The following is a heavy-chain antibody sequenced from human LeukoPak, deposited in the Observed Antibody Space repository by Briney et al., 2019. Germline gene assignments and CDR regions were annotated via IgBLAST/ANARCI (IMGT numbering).Heavy chain of an antibody. Sequence: PSETLSLTCTVSGGSISSYYWSWIRQPPGKGLEWIGYIYYSGSTNYNPSLKSRVTISVDTSEHQFSLKLSSVTAADTAVYYCARDSSYCGGDCYSFDYWGQGTLVTVSS. J-gene: IGHJ4*02. CDR1: GGSISSYY. D-gene: IGHD2-21*02. CDR2: IYYSGST. CDR3: ARDSSYCGGDCYSFDY. V-gene: IGHV4-59*01.